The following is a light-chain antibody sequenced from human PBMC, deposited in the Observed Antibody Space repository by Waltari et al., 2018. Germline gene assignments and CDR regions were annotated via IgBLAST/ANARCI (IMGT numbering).Light chain of an antibody. CDR1: QGISSY. V-gene: IGKV1-8*01. CDR2: AAS. CDR3: QQYYSYPLT. J-gene: IGKJ4*01. Sequence: AIRMTQSPSSLSASTGDRVTITCRASQGISSYLAWYQQKPGKAPKLLIDAASTLQSGVPSRFSGSGSGTDFTLTISCLQSEDFATYYCQQYYSYPLTFGGGTKV.